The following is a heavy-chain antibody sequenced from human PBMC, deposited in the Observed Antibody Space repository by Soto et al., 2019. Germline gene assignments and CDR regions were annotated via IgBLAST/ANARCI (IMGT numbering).Heavy chain of an antibody. J-gene: IGHJ4*02. V-gene: IGHV1-2*02. CDR3: ARDSMSGYDYHSYLY. D-gene: IGHD5-12*01. Sequence: QVQLVQSGAEVKKPGASVKVSCKASGYTFTGYYMHWVRQAPGQGLEWMGWISPNSGGTNYAQKFQGRVIMTRDTTIRTAYMELSRLRSDDTAVYYCARDSMSGYDYHSYLYWGQGTLVTVSS. CDR2: ISPNSGGT. CDR1: GYTFTGYY.